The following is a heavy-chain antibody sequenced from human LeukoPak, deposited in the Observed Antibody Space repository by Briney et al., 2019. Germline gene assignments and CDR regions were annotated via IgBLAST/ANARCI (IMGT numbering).Heavy chain of an antibody. D-gene: IGHD1-14*01. Sequence: GGSLRLSCAASGFTFSSYAMSWVRQAPGKGLEWVAFIRHDGSNIYYADSVKGRFTISRDNSKNTLYLQMNSLIVEDTAVYYCAKTGFQWGDYFYYMDVWGKGTTVTVSS. V-gene: IGHV3-30*02. CDR1: GFTFSSYA. CDR2: IRHDGSNI. J-gene: IGHJ6*03. CDR3: AKTGFQWGDYFYYMDV.